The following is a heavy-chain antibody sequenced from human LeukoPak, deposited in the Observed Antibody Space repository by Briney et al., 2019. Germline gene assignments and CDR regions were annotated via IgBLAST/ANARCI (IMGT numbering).Heavy chain of an antibody. CDR1: GFTFDEYG. CDR2: INWNGGST. J-gene: IGHJ4*02. D-gene: IGHD3-16*02. CDR3: ARDLRYDYVWGSYRSPLNYDY. Sequence: PGGSLRLSCAASGFTFDEYGMSWVRQAPGKGLEWVSGINWNGGSTGYADSVKGRFTISRDNAKNSLYLQMNSLRAEDTALYYCARDLRYDYVWGSYRSPLNYDYWGQGTLVTVSS. V-gene: IGHV3-20*04.